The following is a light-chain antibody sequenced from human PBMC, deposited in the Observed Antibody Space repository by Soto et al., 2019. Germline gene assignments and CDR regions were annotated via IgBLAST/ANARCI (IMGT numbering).Light chain of an antibody. CDR3: QQYNSYPIT. CDR1: QGISSW. CDR2: KAS. Sequence: DIQITQSPSSLSASVGDRVTITCRASQGISSWLAWYQQKPGKAPKLLIYKASSLESGVPSRFSGSGSGTEFTLTISSLQPDDFATYYCQQYNSYPITFGQGTRLEIK. V-gene: IGKV1-5*03. J-gene: IGKJ5*01.